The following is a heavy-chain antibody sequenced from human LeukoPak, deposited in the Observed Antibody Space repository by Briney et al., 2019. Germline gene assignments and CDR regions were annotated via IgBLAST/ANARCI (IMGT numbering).Heavy chain of an antibody. D-gene: IGHD3-16*01. Sequence: GGSLRLSCVVSGLTLSDQYMEWVRQAPGKGLEWVGRTTSEGNNYITEYAASVRGRFTISRDDSRNSVYLQMNSLKTEDTAVYYCARMTFGGMDVWGKGATVTVSS. V-gene: IGHV3-72*01. CDR2: TTSEGNNYIT. CDR3: ARMTFGGMDV. CDR1: GLTLSDQY. J-gene: IGHJ6*04.